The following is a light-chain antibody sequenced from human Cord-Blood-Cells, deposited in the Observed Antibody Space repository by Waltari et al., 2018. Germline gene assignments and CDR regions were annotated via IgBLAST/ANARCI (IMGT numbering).Light chain of an antibody. CDR2: DVS. CDR1: SSDVVGANY. V-gene: IGLV2-14*01. CDR3: SSYTSSSTYV. Sequence: QSALTQPASVLGSPGQSITISCTGTSSDVVGANYVSWYQQHPGKAPKLMIYDVSNRPSGVSNRFSGSKSGNTASLTISGLQAEDEADYYCSSYTSSSTYVFGTGTKVTVL. J-gene: IGLJ1*01.